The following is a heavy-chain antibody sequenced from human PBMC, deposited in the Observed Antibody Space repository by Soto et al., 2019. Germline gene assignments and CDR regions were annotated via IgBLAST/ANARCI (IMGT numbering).Heavy chain of an antibody. Sequence: HHAGSIRLSFASSGSTFSSYAMSWVRQAPGKGLEWVSAISGSGGSTYYADSVKGRFTTSRDNSKNTLYLQMNSLRAEDTAVYYCAKDQDQLPRSWGQGNLVTGSS. CDR3: AKDQDQLPRS. CDR1: GSTFSSYA. CDR2: ISGSGGST. V-gene: IGHV3-23*01. J-gene: IGHJ4*02. D-gene: IGHD2-2*01.